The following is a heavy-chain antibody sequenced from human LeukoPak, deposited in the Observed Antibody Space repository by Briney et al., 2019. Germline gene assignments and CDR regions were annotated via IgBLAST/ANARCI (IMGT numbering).Heavy chain of an antibody. CDR2: IYYTGST. J-gene: IGHJ4*02. D-gene: IGHD3-22*01. CDR3: AKDHESDGYPCLDH. CDR1: GGSISSGDYY. Sequence: SETLSLTFTVSGGSISSGDYYWTWIRQPPGKGLEWIAYIYYTGSTYYNPSLKSRVTISVDTSKNQFSLKMTSLTAADTAVYYCAKDHESDGYPCLDHWGLGTLVTVSS. V-gene: IGHV4-30-4*01.